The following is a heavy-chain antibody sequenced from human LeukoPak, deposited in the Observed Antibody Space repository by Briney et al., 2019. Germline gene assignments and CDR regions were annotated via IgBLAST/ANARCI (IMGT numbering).Heavy chain of an antibody. J-gene: IGHJ4*02. CDR2: IYSSGST. Sequence: SETLSLTCTVSGGSISNYYWSWIRQPPGKGLEWIGYIYSSGSTNYNPSLKGRVTISVDTSKNQFSLKLSSVTAADTAVYYCARFAYCGGHCWYYFDYWGQGSLVTVSS. V-gene: IGHV4-59*01. CDR3: ARFAYCGGHCWYYFDY. D-gene: IGHD2-21*02. CDR1: GGSISNYY.